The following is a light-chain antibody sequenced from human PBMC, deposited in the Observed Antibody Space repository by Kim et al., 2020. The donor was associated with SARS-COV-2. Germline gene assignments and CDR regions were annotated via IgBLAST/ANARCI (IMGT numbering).Light chain of an antibody. Sequence: GQRVTISCSGSSPNIGSNYVFWYQQFPGAAPKLLIFDNNQRSSGVSDRFSGSRSGISASLAITGLRSEDEGDYYCAAWDDSLSGPVFGGGTKLTVL. J-gene: IGLJ3*02. CDR3: AAWDDSLSGPV. CDR1: SPNIGSNY. V-gene: IGLV1-47*01. CDR2: DNN.